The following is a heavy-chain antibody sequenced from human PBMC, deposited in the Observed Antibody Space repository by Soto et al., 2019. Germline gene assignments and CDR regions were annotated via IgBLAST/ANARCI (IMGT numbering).Heavy chain of an antibody. J-gene: IGHJ6*02. Sequence: QVQLQESGPGLVKPSQTLSLTCTVSGGSISSGGYYWSWIRQHPGKGLEWIGYIYYSGSTYYNPSLKIRVTISVDTSKNQFSLKLSSVTAADTAVYYCARDSASYLDGMDVWGQGTTVTVSS. V-gene: IGHV4-31*03. CDR3: ARDSASYLDGMDV. D-gene: IGHD6-19*01. CDR1: GGSISSGGYY. CDR2: IYYSGST.